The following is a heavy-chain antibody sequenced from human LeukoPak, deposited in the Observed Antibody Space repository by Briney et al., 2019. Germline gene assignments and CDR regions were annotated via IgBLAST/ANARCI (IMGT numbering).Heavy chain of an antibody. CDR2: MNPRSGNT. V-gene: IGHV1-8*01. CDR3: ARVDYPYGMDV. CDR1: GYTFTSYD. J-gene: IGHJ6*02. Sequence: ASVKVSCKASGYTFTSYDINWVRQAPGQGLEWMGWMNPRSGNTGYAQKFQGRVTMTGNTSTSTAYMELSSLRSEDTAVYYCARVDYPYGMDVWGQGTTVTVSS.